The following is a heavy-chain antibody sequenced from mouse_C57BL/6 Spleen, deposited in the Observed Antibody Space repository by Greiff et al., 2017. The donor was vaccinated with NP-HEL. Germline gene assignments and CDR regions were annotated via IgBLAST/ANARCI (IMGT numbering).Heavy chain of an antibody. CDR2: ISYDGSN. J-gene: IGHJ3*01. Sequence: EVQRVESGPGLVKPSQSLSLTCSVTGYSITSGYYWNWIRQFPGNKLEWMGYISYDGSNNYNPSLKNRISITRDTSKNQFFLKLNSVTTEDTATYYCASSGDYGSSAWFAYWGQGTLVTVSA. D-gene: IGHD1-1*01. V-gene: IGHV3-6*01. CDR1: GYSITSGYY. CDR3: ASSGDYGSSAWFAY.